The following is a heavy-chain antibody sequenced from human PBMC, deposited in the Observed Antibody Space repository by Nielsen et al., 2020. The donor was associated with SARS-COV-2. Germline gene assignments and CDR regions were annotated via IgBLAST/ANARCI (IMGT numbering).Heavy chain of an antibody. V-gene: IGHV3-23*01. CDR1: GFTFSSYA. CDR2: ISGSGGST. J-gene: IGHJ4*02. Sequence: GESLKISCAASGFTFSSYAMSWVRQAPGKGLEWVSAISGSGGSTYYADSVKGRFTISRDNAKNSLYLQMNSLRAEDTAVYYCARRDSGGHFDYWGQGTLVTASS. CDR3: ARRDSGGHFDY. D-gene: IGHD1-26*01.